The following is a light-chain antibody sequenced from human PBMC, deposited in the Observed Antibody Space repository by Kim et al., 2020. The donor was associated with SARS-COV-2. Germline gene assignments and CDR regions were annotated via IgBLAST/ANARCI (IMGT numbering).Light chain of an antibody. CDR2: GAS. Sequence: SVSPGESAPLSCRASQSITTNLGWYQQKPGQAPRLLIYGASTRATGIPARFSGRGSGTEFTLTITRLQSEDFAVYYCQQYSDWPRTFGQGTKLEI. CDR3: QQYSDWPRT. CDR1: QSITTN. V-gene: IGKV3-15*01. J-gene: IGKJ2*01.